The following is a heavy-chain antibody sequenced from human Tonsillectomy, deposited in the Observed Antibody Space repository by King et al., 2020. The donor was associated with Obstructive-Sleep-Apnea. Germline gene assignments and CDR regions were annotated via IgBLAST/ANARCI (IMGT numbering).Heavy chain of an antibody. CDR2: SSRDSSTI. D-gene: IGHD1-1*01. CDR3: ARLEGRG. V-gene: IGHV3-48*04. J-gene: IGHJ4*02. Sequence: VQLVESGGGLVQPGGSRRLSCAASGFTFSSYSRSWVRQAPGKGLGWGSYSSRDSSTIYYADSVKGRFTIPRDNARNSLYLQMNSLRVEDTAVFYCARLEGRGWGQGTLVTVSS. CDR1: GFTFSSYS.